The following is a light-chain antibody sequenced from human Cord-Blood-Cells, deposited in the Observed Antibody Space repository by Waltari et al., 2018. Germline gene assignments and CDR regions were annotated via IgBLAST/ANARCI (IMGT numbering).Light chain of an antibody. CDR2: SAS. V-gene: IGKV1-39*01. J-gene: IGKJ1*01. Sequence: DTQMTQSPSSLSASVGDRVTITYRASQSISSYLNWYQQKPGKAPKLLIYSASSLQSGVPSRFSGSGSGTDFTLTISSLQPKDFATYYCQQSYSTPPTFGQGTKVEIK. CDR1: QSISSY. CDR3: QQSYSTPPT.